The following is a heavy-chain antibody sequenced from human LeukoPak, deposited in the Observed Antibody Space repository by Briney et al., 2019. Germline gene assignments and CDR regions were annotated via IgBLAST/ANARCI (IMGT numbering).Heavy chain of an antibody. D-gene: IGHD2-15*01. J-gene: IGHJ4*02. Sequence: PGGSLRLSCAASGFTFSSYAMSWVRQAPGKGLEWVSAISGSGGSTYYADSVKGRFTISRDNSKNTLYLQRNSLRAEDTAVYYCAKGYCSGGSCPIDYWGPGTLVTVSS. V-gene: IGHV3-23*01. CDR3: AKGYCSGGSCPIDY. CDR1: GFTFSSYA. CDR2: ISGSGGST.